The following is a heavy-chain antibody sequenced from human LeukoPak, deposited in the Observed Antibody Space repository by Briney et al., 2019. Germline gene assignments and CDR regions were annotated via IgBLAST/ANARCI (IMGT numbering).Heavy chain of an antibody. CDR3: ASRPRWEPFDY. CDR1: GGTFSSYA. Sequence: GSSVKVSCKASGGTFSSYAISWVGQAAGQGLEWMGGIIPIFGRASYAQKFQGRVTITADESTSTAYMELRSLSSEDTAVYYCASRPRWEPFDYWGQGTLVTVSS. CDR2: IIPIFGRA. V-gene: IGHV1-69*01. D-gene: IGHD1-26*01. J-gene: IGHJ4*02.